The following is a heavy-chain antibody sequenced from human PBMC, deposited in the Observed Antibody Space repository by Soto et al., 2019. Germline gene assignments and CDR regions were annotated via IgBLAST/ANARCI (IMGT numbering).Heavy chain of an antibody. V-gene: IGHV4-31*03. D-gene: IGHD3-3*01. Sequence: SETLSLTCTVSGGSISSGGYYWSWIRQHPGKGLEWIGYIYYSGSTYYNPSLKSRVTISVDTSKNQFSLKLSSVTAADTAVYYCAREVVVVLRFLEGNWFDPWGQGTLVTVSS. J-gene: IGHJ5*02. CDR2: IYYSGST. CDR1: GGSISSGGYY. CDR3: AREVVVVLRFLEGNWFDP.